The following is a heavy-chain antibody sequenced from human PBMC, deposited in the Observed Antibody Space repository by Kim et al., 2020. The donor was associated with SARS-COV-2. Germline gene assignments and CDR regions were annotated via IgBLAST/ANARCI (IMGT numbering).Heavy chain of an antibody. J-gene: IGHJ4*02. D-gene: IGHD3-10*01. CDR3: AKHLVRGVIIPCFDY. V-gene: IGHV3-23*01. CDR2: ISGSGGST. Sequence: GGSLRLSCAASGFTFSSYAMSWVRQAPGKGLEWVSAISGSGGSTYYADSVKGRFTISRDTSKNTLYLQMNSLRAEDTAVYYCAKHLVRGVIIPCFDYWGQGTLVTVSS. CDR1: GFTFSSYA.